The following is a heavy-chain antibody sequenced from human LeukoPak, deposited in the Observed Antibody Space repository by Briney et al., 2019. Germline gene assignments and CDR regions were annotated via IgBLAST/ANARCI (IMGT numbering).Heavy chain of an antibody. CDR1: GGFFSGYY. Sequence: SETLSLTCAVYGGFFSGYYWSWIRQPPGKGLEWIGEISHSGSTNYNPSLKSRVTISVDTSKNQFSLKLSSVTAADTAVYYCARRKGRFIVVVPAAISTPFDYWGQGTLVTVSS. V-gene: IGHV4-34*01. CDR2: ISHSGST. D-gene: IGHD2-2*02. CDR3: ARRKGRFIVVVPAAISTPFDY. J-gene: IGHJ4*02.